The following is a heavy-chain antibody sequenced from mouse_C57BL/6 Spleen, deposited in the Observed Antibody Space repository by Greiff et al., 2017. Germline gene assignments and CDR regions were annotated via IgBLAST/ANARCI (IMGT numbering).Heavy chain of an antibody. V-gene: IGHV14-1*01. CDR1: GFNIKDYY. D-gene: IGHD1-1*01. CDR3: TRGVGSSYDY. J-gene: IGHJ3*01. CDR2: IDPEDGAT. Sequence: EVQLQQSGAELVRPGASVKLSCTASGFNIKDYYMHWVKQRPEQGLEWIGRIDPEDGATEYAPQFQGKATMTADTSSNTAFRQLSSLTSEDAAVYYCTRGVGSSYDYWGQGTLVTVSA.